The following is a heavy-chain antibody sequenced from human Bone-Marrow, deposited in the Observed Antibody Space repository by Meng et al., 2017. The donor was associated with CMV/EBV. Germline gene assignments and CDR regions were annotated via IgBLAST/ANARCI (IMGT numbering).Heavy chain of an antibody. CDR1: GVTFSSYA. D-gene: IGHD2-2*01. CDR2: IIPIFGTA. J-gene: IGHJ1*01. Sequence: GVTFSSYAISWVRQAPGQGLEWMGGIIPIFGTATYAQKFQGRVTITTDESTSTAYMELSSLRSEDTAVYYCAGYCSSTSCHLEYFQPWGQGTLVTVSS. CDR3: AGYCSSTSCHLEYFQP. V-gene: IGHV1-69*05.